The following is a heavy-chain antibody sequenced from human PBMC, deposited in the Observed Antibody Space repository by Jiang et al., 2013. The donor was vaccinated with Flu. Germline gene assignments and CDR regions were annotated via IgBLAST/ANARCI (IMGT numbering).Heavy chain of an antibody. V-gene: IGHV3-30-3*01. CDR1: GISFRTSA. D-gene: IGHD2-21*01. Sequence: VQLVESGGGVVQPGRSLRLSCAASGISFRTSAMHWVRQAPGKGLEWVAVISYGGNSKEYADSVKGRFTISRDNSKNTLFVQMDSLRAEDTAVYYCARSDWSDGMDVWGQGTTVIVSS. CDR2: ISYGGNSK. J-gene: IGHJ6*02. CDR3: ARSDWSDGMDV.